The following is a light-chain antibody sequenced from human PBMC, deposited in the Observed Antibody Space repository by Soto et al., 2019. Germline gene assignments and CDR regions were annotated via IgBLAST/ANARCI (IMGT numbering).Light chain of an antibody. J-gene: IGLJ1*01. V-gene: IGLV2-14*03. CDR2: DVN. CDR3: RSFTSSTSYV. Sequence: QSVLTQPASVSGSPGQSIAISCTGTSSDIGSYKSVSWYQQYPGKAPKLMIHDVNNRPSGTSDRFCGAKSGNTASLTLFGLQAEDEADYYCRSFTSSTSYVFGTGKKVTVL. CDR1: SSDIGSYKS.